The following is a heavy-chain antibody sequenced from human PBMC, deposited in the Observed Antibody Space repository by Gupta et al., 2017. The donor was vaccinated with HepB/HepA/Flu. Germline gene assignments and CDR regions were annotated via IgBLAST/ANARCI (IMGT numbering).Heavy chain of an antibody. Sequence: EVQLVESGGGLVQPGGSLRLSCAGSGFTFDNYEMNWVRQAPGKGLEWVSYISSSGSTIYYADSVKGRFTISRDNAKNSVYLQVNSLRVEDTAVYYCARNHWPTFFDYWGQGTLVTVSA. V-gene: IGHV3-48*03. CDR1: GFTFDNYE. J-gene: IGHJ4*02. CDR2: ISSSGSTI. CDR3: ARNHWPTFFDY.